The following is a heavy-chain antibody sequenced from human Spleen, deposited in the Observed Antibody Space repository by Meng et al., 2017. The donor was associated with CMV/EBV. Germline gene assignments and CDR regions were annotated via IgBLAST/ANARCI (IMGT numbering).Heavy chain of an antibody. CDR3: ARDRGAGSYYNGYYYGVDV. CDR1: GFTFSTYN. J-gene: IGHJ6*02. Sequence: GGSLRLSCAASGFTFSTYNMIWVRQAPGKGLEWVSGINWNGGSTGYADSVQGRFTISRDNAKNSLYLQMNSLRAEDTALYYCARDRGAGSYYNGYYYGVDVWGQGTTVTVSS. CDR2: INWNGGST. V-gene: IGHV3-20*04. D-gene: IGHD3-10*01.